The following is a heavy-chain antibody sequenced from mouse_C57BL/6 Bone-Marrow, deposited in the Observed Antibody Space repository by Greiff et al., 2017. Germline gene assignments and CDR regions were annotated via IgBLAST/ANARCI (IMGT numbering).Heavy chain of an antibody. Sequence: EVKLMESGGDLVKPGGSLTLSCAASGFTFSSYGMSWVRQTPDKRLEWVATISSGGSYTSYPDSVKGRFTISRENAKNTLYLQMSSLKAEDTAMYYCAILRRGPVPYYFDYWGQVTTRTGSS. D-gene: IGHD2-4*01. CDR2: ISSGGSYT. V-gene: IGHV5-6*01. J-gene: IGHJ2*01. CDR1: GFTFSSYG. CDR3: AILRRGPVPYYFDY.